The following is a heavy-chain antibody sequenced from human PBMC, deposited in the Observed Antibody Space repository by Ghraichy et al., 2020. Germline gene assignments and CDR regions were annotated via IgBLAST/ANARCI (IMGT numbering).Heavy chain of an antibody. D-gene: IGHD3-22*01. CDR2: INPNSGGT. CDR1: GYTFTGYY. J-gene: IGHJ3*01. Sequence: ASVKVSCKASGYTFTGYYMHWVRQAPGQGLEWMGWINPNSGGTNYAQKFQGRVTMTRDTSISTAYMELSRLRSDDTAVYYCARDLPYYDSSGYYYSPVGGCWSWGQGTMVTVSS. V-gene: IGHV1-2*02. CDR3: ARDLPYYDSSGYYYSPVGGCWS.